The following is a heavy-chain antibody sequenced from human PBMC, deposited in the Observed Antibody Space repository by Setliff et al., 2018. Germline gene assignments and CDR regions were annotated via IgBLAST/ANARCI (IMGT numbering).Heavy chain of an antibody. CDR2: VYYSGTA. D-gene: IGHD1-1*01. V-gene: IGHV4-59*08. CDR1: GGSLSTYY. Sequence: SETLSLTCTVSGGSLSTYYWSWIRQPPGKGLEWIGYVYYSGTANYNASLKGRLTISVDTAQNQFSLRLTSVTAADTAVYYCARTGTYRYFDYWGQGALVTVSS. CDR3: ARTGTYRYFDY. J-gene: IGHJ4*02.